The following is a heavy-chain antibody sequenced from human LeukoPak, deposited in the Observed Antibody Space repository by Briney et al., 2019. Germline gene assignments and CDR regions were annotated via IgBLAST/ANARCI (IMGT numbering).Heavy chain of an antibody. D-gene: IGHD3-10*01. Sequence: GGSLRLSCTASGFTFGDYAMSWFRQAPGKGLEWVGFIRSKAYGGTTEYAASVKGRFTISRDDSKSIAYLQMNSLKTEDTAVYYCTRRMVRGVISPHFDYWGQGTLVTVSS. J-gene: IGHJ4*02. CDR3: TRRMVRGVISPHFDY. CDR1: GFTFGDYA. CDR2: IRSKAYGGTT. V-gene: IGHV3-49*03.